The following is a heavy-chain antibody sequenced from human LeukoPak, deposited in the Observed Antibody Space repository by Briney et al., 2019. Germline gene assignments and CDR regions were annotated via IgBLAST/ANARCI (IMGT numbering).Heavy chain of an antibody. V-gene: IGHV1-46*01. Sequence: ASVEVSCTASGYTFTSNYIHWVRQAPGQGLEWMGMIYPRDGSTSYAQKFQGRVTATRDTSTSTVHMELSGLRSEDTAVYYCARDQEGFDYWGQGTLVTVSS. CDR2: IYPRDGST. CDR3: ARDQEGFDY. J-gene: IGHJ4*02. CDR1: GYTFTSNY.